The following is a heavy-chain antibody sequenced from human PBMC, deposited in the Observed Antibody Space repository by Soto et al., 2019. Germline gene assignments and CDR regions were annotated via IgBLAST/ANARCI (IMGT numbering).Heavy chain of an antibody. CDR1: GGSISSYY. Sequence: PSETLSLTCTVSGGSISSYYWSWIRQPPGKGLEWIGYIYYSGSTNYNPSLKSRVTISVDTSKNQFSLKLSSVTAADTAVYYCARDGGYDILTGYYPHYYYGMDVWGQGTTVT. D-gene: IGHD3-9*01. J-gene: IGHJ6*02. CDR3: ARDGGYDILTGYYPHYYYGMDV. CDR2: IYYSGST. V-gene: IGHV4-59*01.